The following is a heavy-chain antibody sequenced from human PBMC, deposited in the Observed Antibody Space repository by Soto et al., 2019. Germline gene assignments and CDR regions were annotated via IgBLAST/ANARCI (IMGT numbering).Heavy chain of an antibody. CDR2: IYPGDSDT. J-gene: IGHJ4*02. Sequence: GESLKISCKGSGYSFTSYWIGWVRQMPGKGLEWMGIIYPGDSDTRYSPSFQGQVTISADKSISTAYLQWSSLKASDTAMYYCARGHSDYDSSGYQSDYWGPGTLVNVSS. D-gene: IGHD3-22*01. CDR1: GYSFTSYW. V-gene: IGHV5-51*01. CDR3: ARGHSDYDSSGYQSDY.